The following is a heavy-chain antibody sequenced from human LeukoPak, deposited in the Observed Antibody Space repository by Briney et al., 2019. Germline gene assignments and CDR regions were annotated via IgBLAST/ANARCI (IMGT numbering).Heavy chain of an antibody. D-gene: IGHD3-22*01. V-gene: IGHV1-69*04. CDR2: IIPTLGIA. Sequence: GASVKVSCKASGGTFSSYAISWVRQAPGQGLEWMGRIIPTLGIANYAQKFQGRVTITADKSTSTAYMELSSLRSEDTAVYYCASLIYYDSSGYYGRDNYYYYYGMDVWGQGTTVTVSS. CDR1: GGTFSSYA. J-gene: IGHJ6*02. CDR3: ASLIYYDSSGYYGRDNYYYYYGMDV.